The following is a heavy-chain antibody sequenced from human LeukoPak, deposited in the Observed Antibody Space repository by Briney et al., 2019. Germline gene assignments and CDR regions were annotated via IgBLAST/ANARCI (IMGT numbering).Heavy chain of an antibody. CDR3: AKSSLRGHSLWYFDL. D-gene: IGHD3-10*01. CDR1: GFTFGSYG. CDR2: ISYDGSNK. Sequence: GGSLRLSCAASGFTFGSYGMHWVRQAPGKGLEWVAVISYDGSNKYDADSVKGRFTISRDNSKNTLYLQMNKLRVEDTAVYYCAKSSLRGHSLWYFDLWGRGTPVTVSS. V-gene: IGHV3-30*18. J-gene: IGHJ2*01.